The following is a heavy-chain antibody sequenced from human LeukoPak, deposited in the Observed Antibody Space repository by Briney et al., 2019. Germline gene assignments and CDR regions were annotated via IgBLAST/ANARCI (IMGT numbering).Heavy chain of an antibody. CDR1: GFTFSSYE. D-gene: IGHD2-2*01. CDR2: ISSSGSTI. J-gene: IGHJ4*02. V-gene: IGHV3-48*03. Sequence: GGSLRLSCAASGFTFSSYEMNWVRQAPGKGLEWVSYISSSGSTIYYADSVKGRFTISRDNAKNSLYLQMNSLRAEDTAVYYCARDQAVVVPAAPFDYWGQGTLVTVSS. CDR3: ARDQAVVVPAAPFDY.